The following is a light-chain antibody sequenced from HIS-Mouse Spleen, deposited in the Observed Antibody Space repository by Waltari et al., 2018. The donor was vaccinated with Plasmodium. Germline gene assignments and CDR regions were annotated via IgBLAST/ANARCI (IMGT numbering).Light chain of an antibody. CDR3: SSYAVSNNWV. V-gene: IGLV2-8*01. J-gene: IGLJ2*01. CDR1: SSDVGGYNY. Sequence: QSVLTQPPSASGSPGQSVTISCTGTSSDVGGYNYVSWYQQDPGKTTKLMIYEVSMLPSKVPFRFSGCMSGISATLTVSVLQADDTAEYYYSSYAVSNNWVFGGGTKLTVL. CDR2: EVS.